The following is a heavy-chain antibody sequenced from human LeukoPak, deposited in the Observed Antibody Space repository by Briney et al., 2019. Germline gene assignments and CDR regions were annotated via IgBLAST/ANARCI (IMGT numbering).Heavy chain of an antibody. Sequence: PSETLSLTCAVYGGSLSGYYWSWIRQPPGKGLEWIGEISHSGSTNYNPSLKSRVTISVDTSKNQFSLKLSSVTAADTAVYYCARGEWRTGYFQHWGQGTLVTVSS. CDR3: ARGEWRTGYFQH. J-gene: IGHJ1*01. CDR1: GGSLSGYY. CDR2: ISHSGST. D-gene: IGHD2-8*01. V-gene: IGHV4-34*01.